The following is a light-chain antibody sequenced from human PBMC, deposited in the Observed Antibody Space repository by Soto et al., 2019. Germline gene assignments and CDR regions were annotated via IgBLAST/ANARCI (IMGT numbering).Light chain of an antibody. CDR3: QKSYSTPRK. V-gene: IGKV1-39*01. J-gene: IGKJ1*01. CDR1: QSISGW. CDR2: DVS. Sequence: DIQMTQSPSTLSASVVYRFTITCLASQSISGWLAWYQQKPGKAPKLLIYDVSSLQSGVPSRFSGSGSGTDFTLTISSLQPEDFATYYCQKSYSTPRKCGQGTKGDIK.